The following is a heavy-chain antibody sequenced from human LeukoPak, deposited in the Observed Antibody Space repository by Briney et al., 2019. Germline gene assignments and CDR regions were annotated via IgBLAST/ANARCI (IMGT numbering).Heavy chain of an antibody. Sequence: PSETLSLTCTVSGGSMINNYWSWIRQPPGKGLEWIGYIYQTGDSNHNPSLKSRVTISMDTSKNQLSLNLNSVTAADTAVYYCARGVEQQLGLYYFDYWGQGTLVTVSS. CDR1: GGSMINNY. CDR3: ARGVEQQLGLYYFDY. V-gene: IGHV4-59*08. CDR2: IYQTGDS. J-gene: IGHJ4*02. D-gene: IGHD6-13*01.